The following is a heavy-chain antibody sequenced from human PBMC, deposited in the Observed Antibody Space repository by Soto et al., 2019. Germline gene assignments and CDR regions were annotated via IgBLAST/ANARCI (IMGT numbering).Heavy chain of an antibody. V-gene: IGHV3-30-3*01. Sequence: QVQLVESGGGVVQPGRSLRLSCAASGFTFSSYAMHWVRQAPGKGLEWVAVISYDGSNKYYADSVKGRVTISRDNSKNTLYLQMNSLRAEDTAVYYCAREMGDVVVPAAPFGYWGQGTLVTVSS. CDR2: ISYDGSNK. CDR1: GFTFSSYA. D-gene: IGHD2-2*01. J-gene: IGHJ4*02. CDR3: AREMGDVVVPAAPFGY.